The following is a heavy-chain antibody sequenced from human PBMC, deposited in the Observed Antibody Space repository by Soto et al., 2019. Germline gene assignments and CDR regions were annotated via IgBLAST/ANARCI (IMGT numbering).Heavy chain of an antibody. CDR3: ARGPTPRSGYMDV. J-gene: IGHJ6*03. Sequence: PGGSLRLSCAASGFTFTSYWMHWVRQAPGRGLVWVSHINGDGSNTGYADSVKGRFTISRDNARNTLFLQMNSLRAEDTAVFYCARGPTPRSGYMDVWGKGTTVTVSS. CDR1: GFTFTSYW. CDR2: INGDGSNT. V-gene: IGHV3-74*01.